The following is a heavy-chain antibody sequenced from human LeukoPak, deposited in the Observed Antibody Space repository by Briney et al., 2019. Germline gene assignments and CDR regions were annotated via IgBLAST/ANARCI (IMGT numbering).Heavy chain of an antibody. Sequence: SETLSLTCTVSGGSISSYYWSWIRQPPGKGLEWIGYIYYSGSTNYNPSLKSRVTISVDTSKNQFSLKLSSVTAADTAVYYCARRELYYDSSGYPYNWFDPWGQGTLVTVSS. V-gene: IGHV4-59*08. D-gene: IGHD3-22*01. CDR2: IYYSGST. CDR1: GGSISSYY. J-gene: IGHJ5*02. CDR3: ARRELYYDSSGYPYNWFDP.